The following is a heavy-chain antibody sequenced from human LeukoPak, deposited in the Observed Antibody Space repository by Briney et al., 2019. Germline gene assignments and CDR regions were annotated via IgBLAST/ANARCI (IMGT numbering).Heavy chain of an antibody. J-gene: IGHJ6*04. CDR2: IYHSGST. V-gene: IGHV4-38-2*02. D-gene: IGHD3-10*01. CDR1: GYSISSGYY. Sequence: SETLSLTCAVSGYSISSGYYWGWIRQPPGKGLEWIGSIYHSGSTYYNPSLKSRVTISVDTSKNQFSLKLSSVTAADTAVYYCARDPGPMVRGVDSGMDIWGKGTTVTVSS. CDR3: ARDPGPMVRGVDSGMDI.